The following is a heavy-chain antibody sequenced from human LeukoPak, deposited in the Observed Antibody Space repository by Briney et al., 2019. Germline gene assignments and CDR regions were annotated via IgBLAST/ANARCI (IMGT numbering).Heavy chain of an antibody. Sequence: ASVKVSRKASGYTFTSYGISWVRQAPGHGLEWMGWISAYNGNTNYAQKLHGRVTMTTDTSTSTAYMELRSLRSDDTAVYYCAREEAPRTYYYGSGSHSYCYYGMDVWGQGTTVTVSS. CDR1: GYTFTSYG. J-gene: IGHJ6*02. V-gene: IGHV1-18*01. CDR3: AREEAPRTYYYGSGSHSYCYYGMDV. CDR2: ISAYNGNT. D-gene: IGHD3-10*01.